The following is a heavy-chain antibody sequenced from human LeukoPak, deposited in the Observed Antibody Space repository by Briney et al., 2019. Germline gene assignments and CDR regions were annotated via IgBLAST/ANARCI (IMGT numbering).Heavy chain of an antibody. CDR3: VKDDGWVQYAN. CDR2: IRADAVTT. V-gene: IGHV3-23*01. Sequence: GGSLRLSCAGSGFTFSSYSMNWVRQAPGKGLEWVSGIRADAVTTYYADSVKGRFIISRDNSKNTVYLQMNSLSAEDAAVYYCVKDDGWVQYANWGQGTLVTVSS. D-gene: IGHD5-24*01. J-gene: IGHJ4*02. CDR1: GFTFSSYS.